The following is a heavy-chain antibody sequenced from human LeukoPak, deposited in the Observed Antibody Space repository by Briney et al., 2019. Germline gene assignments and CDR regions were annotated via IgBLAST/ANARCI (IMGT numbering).Heavy chain of an antibody. CDR1: GFTFSSYA. V-gene: IGHV3-23*01. Sequence: SGGSLRLSCAASGFTFSSYAMSWVRQAPGKGLEWVSTITSIGGSTYYADSVKGRFTISRDNSKNTLHLQMNSLRAEDTAIYYCAKEAYSSSSPGYFDYWGQGTLVTVSS. CDR2: ITSIGGST. CDR3: AKEAYSSSSPGYFDY. D-gene: IGHD6-6*01. J-gene: IGHJ4*02.